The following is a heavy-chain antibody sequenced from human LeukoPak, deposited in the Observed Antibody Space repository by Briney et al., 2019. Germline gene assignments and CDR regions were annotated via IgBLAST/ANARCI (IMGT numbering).Heavy chain of an antibody. CDR2: ISGSGGST. V-gene: IGHV3-23*01. D-gene: IGHD3-22*01. CDR3: AKGEVAPGSGYYPRVLPQDAFDI. Sequence: GGSLRLSCAASGFTFSSYAMSWVRQAPGKGLEWVSAISGSGGSTYYADSVKGRFTISRDNSKNTLYLQTNSLRAEDTAVYYCAKGEVAPGSGYYPRVLPQDAFDIWGQGTMVTVSS. CDR1: GFTFSSYA. J-gene: IGHJ3*02.